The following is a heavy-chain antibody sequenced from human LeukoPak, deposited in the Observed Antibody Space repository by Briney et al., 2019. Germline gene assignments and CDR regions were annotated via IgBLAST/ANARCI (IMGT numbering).Heavy chain of an antibody. Sequence: GGSLRLSCAASGFTFSDYYMSWIRQAPGKGLESVSAISGSGGGTYYADSVKGRFTISRDNSKNTLYLQMNSLRAEVTAVYYCAKRTLDIVVVPAAPKVYYFDYWGQGTLVTVSS. J-gene: IGHJ4*02. CDR1: GFTFSDYY. V-gene: IGHV3-23*01. CDR3: AKRTLDIVVVPAAPKVYYFDY. D-gene: IGHD2-2*01. CDR2: ISGSGGGT.